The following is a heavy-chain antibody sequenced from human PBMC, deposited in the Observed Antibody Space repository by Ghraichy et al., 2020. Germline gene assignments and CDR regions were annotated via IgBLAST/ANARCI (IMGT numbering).Heavy chain of an antibody. Sequence: LNISCSVSGGSISSSRYFWGWIRQPPGKGLEWIGTIYYSGSTYYNPSLKSRVTISVDTSKNQFSLKLRSVTAADTAVYYCARHDYCSGGNCVLSHSDYGMDVWGQGTSVTVSS. V-gene: IGHV4-39*01. CDR2: IYYSGST. J-gene: IGHJ6*02. CDR3: ARHDYCSGGNCVLSHSDYGMDV. CDR1: GGSISSSRYF. D-gene: IGHD2-15*01.